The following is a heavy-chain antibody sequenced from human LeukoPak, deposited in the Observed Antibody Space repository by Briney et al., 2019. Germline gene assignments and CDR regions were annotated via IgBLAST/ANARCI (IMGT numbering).Heavy chain of an antibody. CDR3: ARGDYDILTGENWFDP. J-gene: IGHJ5*02. Sequence: SETLSLTCTVSGGSISSGSYYWSWIRQPAGKGLEWIGRIYTSGSTNYNPSLKSRVTISVDTSKNQFSLKLSSVTAADTAVYYCARGDYDILTGENWFDPWGQGTLVTVSS. CDR1: GGSISSGSYY. V-gene: IGHV4-61*02. CDR2: IYTSGST. D-gene: IGHD3-9*01.